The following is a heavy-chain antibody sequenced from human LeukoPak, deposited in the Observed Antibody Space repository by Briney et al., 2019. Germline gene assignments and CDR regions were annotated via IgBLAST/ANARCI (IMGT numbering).Heavy chain of an antibody. CDR1: GGSFSGYY. CDR3: ARGGRFLEWPIDY. V-gene: IGHV4-34*01. CDR2: INQSGST. Sequence: SETLSLTCAVYGGSFSGYYWSWIRQPPGKGLEWIGEINQSGSTNYNPSLKSRVTISVDTSKNQFSLKLSSVTAADTAVYYCARGGRFLEWPIDYWGQGTLVTVSS. D-gene: IGHD3-3*01. J-gene: IGHJ4*02.